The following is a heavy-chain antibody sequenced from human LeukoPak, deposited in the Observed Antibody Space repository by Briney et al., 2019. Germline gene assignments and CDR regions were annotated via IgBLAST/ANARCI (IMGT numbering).Heavy chain of an antibody. CDR1: GYTFTSYG. D-gene: IGHD3-22*01. CDR2: ISAYNGNT. J-gene: IGHJ3*01. CDR3: ARANMYYYDRSGPPYVFDL. Sequence: GASVKVSCKASGYTFTSYGISWVRQAPGQGLEWMGWISAYNGNTNYVQKFQVRVTMTRDTSFSTAYMELIRLGSDDTALYYCARANMYYYDRSGPPYVFDLWGQGTMVTVSS. V-gene: IGHV1-18*01.